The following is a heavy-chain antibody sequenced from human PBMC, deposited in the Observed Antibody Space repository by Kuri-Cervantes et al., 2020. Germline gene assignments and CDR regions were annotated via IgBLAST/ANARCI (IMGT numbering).Heavy chain of an antibody. D-gene: IGHD1-1*01. Sequence: GESLKISCAASGFTFSSYGMHWVRQAPGKGLEWVAVIWYDGSNKYYADPVKGRFTISRDNSKHTLYLQMNSLRAEDTAVYYCARDLEDYYYCMDVWGQGTTVTVSS. V-gene: IGHV3-33*01. CDR2: IWYDGSNK. CDR3: ARDLEDYYYCMDV. J-gene: IGHJ6*02. CDR1: GFTFSSYG.